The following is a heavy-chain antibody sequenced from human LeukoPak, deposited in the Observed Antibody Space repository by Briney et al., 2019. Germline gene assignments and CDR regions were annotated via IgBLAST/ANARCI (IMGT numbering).Heavy chain of an antibody. D-gene: IGHD2-15*01. CDR2: IYYSGST. CDR1: GGSVSSGSYY. V-gene: IGHV4-61*01. CDR3: ARLVAALGVDAFDI. J-gene: IGHJ3*02. Sequence: SETLSLTCTVSGGSVSSGSYYWSWIRQPPGKGLEWIGYIYYSGSTNYNPSLKSRVTISVDTSKNQFSLKLSSVTAADTAVYYCARLVAALGVDAFDIWGQGTMVTVSS.